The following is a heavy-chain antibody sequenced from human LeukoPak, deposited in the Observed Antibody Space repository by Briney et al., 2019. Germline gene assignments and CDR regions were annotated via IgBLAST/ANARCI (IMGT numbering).Heavy chain of an antibody. CDR2: ISGSGGST. CDR1: GFTFSSYG. Sequence: QPGGSLRLSCAASGFTFSSYGMHWVRQAPGKGLEWVSAISGSGGSTYYADSVKGRFTISRDNSKNTLYLQMNSLRAEDTAVYYCAKESLVVPAAMLNYWGQGTLVTVSS. J-gene: IGHJ4*02. V-gene: IGHV3-23*01. D-gene: IGHD2-2*01. CDR3: AKESLVVPAAMLNY.